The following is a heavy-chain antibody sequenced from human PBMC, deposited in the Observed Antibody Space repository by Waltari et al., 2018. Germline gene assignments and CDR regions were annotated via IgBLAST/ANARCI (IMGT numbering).Heavy chain of an antibody. CDR2: INAGNGNT. V-gene: IGHV1-3*03. D-gene: IGHD3-3*01. Sequence: QVQLVQSGAEVKKPGASVRVSCQASGYTFTSYAMHWVRQAPGQRLEWMGWINAGNGNTKYSQEFQGRVTITRDTSASTAYMELSSLRSEDMAVYYCARGYYDFWSGYLHFDYWGQGTLVTVSS. CDR1: GYTFTSYA. J-gene: IGHJ4*02. CDR3: ARGYYDFWSGYLHFDY.